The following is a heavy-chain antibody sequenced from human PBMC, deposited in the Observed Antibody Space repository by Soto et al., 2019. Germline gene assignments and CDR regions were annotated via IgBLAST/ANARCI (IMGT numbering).Heavy chain of an antibody. J-gene: IGHJ4*02. Sequence: QVQLVDSGGGLVKPGGSLRLSCEASGFTFSDHYMSWIRQAPGKGLQWISYISSSGHYTNHADSVKGRFTISRDNAKNSLYLQMNSLRAEDTAFYYCVGAVGSGPGAHFDYWGQGTLVTVSS. CDR3: VGAVGSGPGAHFDY. D-gene: IGHD2-2*01. V-gene: IGHV3-11*05. CDR2: ISSSGHYT. CDR1: GFTFSDHY.